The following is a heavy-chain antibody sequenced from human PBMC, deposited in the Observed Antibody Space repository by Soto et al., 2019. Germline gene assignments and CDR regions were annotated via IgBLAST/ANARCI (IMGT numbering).Heavy chain of an antibody. V-gene: IGHV3-30*02. CDR1: GFTFSGYG. Sequence: PGGSLRLSCAASGFTFSGYGMHWVRQAPGKGLEWVAVIRYDGSNKNYADAVKGRFTISRDNSKDTLYLQMNSLRAEGTAVYYCARDRDPGMAGLKWFDPWGQGTLVTVSS. CDR2: IRYDGSNK. J-gene: IGHJ5*02. CDR3: ARDRDPGMAGLKWFDP. D-gene: IGHD6-13*01.